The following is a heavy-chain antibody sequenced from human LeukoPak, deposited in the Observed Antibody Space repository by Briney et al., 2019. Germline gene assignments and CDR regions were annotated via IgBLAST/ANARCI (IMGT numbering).Heavy chain of an antibody. CDR1: GYSISSGYY. Sequence: PSETLSLTRAVSGYSISSGYYWGWIRQPPGKGLEWIGSIYHSGSTYYNPSIKSRVTISVDTSKNQFSLKLSSVTAADTAVYYCASEVVVPAAFDYWGQGTLVTVSS. D-gene: IGHD2-2*01. CDR3: ASEVVVPAAFDY. V-gene: IGHV4-38-2*01. CDR2: IYHSGST. J-gene: IGHJ4*02.